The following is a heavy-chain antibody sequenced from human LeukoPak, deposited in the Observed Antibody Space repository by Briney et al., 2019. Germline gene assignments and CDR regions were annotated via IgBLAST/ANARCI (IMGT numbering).Heavy chain of an antibody. CDR1: GFTLSSYW. V-gene: IGHV3-74*01. CDR2: IKSDGSDT. D-gene: IGHD2-8*01. Sequence: GGSLRLSCAASGFTLSSYWMHWVRQVPGKGLVWVSRIKSDGSDTRYADSVKGRVTISRDNAKNTLYLQMNSLRAEDTAVYYCARSNGFGMDVWGQGTTVTVSS. CDR3: ARSNGFGMDV. J-gene: IGHJ6*01.